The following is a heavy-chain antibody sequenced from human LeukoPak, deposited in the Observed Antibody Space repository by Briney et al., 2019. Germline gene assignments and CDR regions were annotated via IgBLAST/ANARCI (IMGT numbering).Heavy chain of an antibody. J-gene: IGHJ3*02. CDR2: INTDGSST. Sequence: GGSLRLSCAASGFTFSSYWMHWVRQAPGRGLVWVSRINTDGSSTTYADSVKGRFTISRDNAKNTLYLQMNSLRVEDTAVYYCARVSSPWSPRDAFDIWGQGTMVTVSS. D-gene: IGHD1-26*01. CDR1: GFTFSSYW. V-gene: IGHV3-74*01. CDR3: ARVSSPWSPRDAFDI.